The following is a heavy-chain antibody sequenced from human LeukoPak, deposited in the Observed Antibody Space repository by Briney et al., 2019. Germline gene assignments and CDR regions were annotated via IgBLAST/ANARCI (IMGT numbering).Heavy chain of an antibody. CDR3: AKGEEIPYYYDSSGYYYIY. CDR2: ISGSGGKT. Sequence: GGSLRLSCTASGFTFSNYFMSWVRQAPGKGLEWVSSISGSGGKTYYTDSVKGRFTISRDNSKNMLYLQMNSLRAEDTALYYCAKGEEIPYYYDSSGYYYIYWGQGTLVTVSS. D-gene: IGHD3-22*01. J-gene: IGHJ4*02. V-gene: IGHV3-23*01. CDR1: GFTFSNYF.